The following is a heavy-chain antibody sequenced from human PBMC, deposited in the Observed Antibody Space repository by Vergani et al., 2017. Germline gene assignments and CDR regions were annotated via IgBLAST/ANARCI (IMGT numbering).Heavy chain of an antibody. Sequence: QVQLVESGGGVVQPGGSLRLSCAASGFTFSSYGMHWVRQAPGKGLEWVAFIRYDGSNKYYADSVKGRFTISRDNSKNTRYLQMNSLRAEDTAVYYCAKAAGGYNSLSVDYWGQGTLVTVSS. CDR1: GFTFSSYG. V-gene: IGHV3-30*02. CDR3: AKAAGGYNSLSVDY. J-gene: IGHJ4*02. CDR2: IRYDGSNK. D-gene: IGHD5-24*01.